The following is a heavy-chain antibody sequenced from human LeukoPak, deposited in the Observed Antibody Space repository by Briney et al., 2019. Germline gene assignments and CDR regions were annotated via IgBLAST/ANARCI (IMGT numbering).Heavy chain of an antibody. D-gene: IGHD2-8*01. Sequence: ASVKVSCKASGYTFTSYYMHWVRRAPGQGLEWMGIIDPSGGGTTYAQNFQGRVTMTTDTSTRTAYMELGSLRSDDTAVYYCASCHCTNGVCYGECEYFQHWGQGTLVTVSS. J-gene: IGHJ1*01. CDR2: IDPSGGGT. CDR1: GYTFTSYY. V-gene: IGHV1-46*01. CDR3: ASCHCTNGVCYGECEYFQH.